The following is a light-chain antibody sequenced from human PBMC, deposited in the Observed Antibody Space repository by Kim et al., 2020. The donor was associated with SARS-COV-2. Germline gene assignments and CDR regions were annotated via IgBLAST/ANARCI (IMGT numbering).Light chain of an antibody. Sequence: SLSPGERVTLSCRASQSVSTYLVWYQQKPSQAPRLLINDASTRATGIPARFSGSGSGTEFTLTISSLQSEDFAVYYCQQYINLRTFGQGTKVEIK. V-gene: IGKV3-15*01. CDR3: QQYINLRT. J-gene: IGKJ1*01. CDR1: QSVSTY. CDR2: DAS.